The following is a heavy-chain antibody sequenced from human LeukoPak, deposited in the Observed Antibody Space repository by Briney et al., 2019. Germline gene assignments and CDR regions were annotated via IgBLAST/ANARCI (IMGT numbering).Heavy chain of an antibody. CDR2: TAGDVGDS. Sequence: GGSLRLSCVVSVFTFSRYYTGWARPAPGGGLGWVAMTAGDVGDSIYVDSVKGRFTISRDKSKHSLYMQMSSLAAEDTAVYYCAFLIREPQHWGQGTLVTVSS. J-gene: IGHJ1*01. CDR3: AFLIREPQH. CDR1: VFTFSRYY. D-gene: IGHD1-26*01. V-gene: IGHV3-7*01.